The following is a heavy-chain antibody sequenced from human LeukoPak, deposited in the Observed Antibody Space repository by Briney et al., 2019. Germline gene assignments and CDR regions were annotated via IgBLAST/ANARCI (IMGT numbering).Heavy chain of an antibody. CDR1: GGSISSSSYY. V-gene: IGHV4-39*07. J-gene: IGHJ4*02. Sequence: SETLSLTCTASGGSISSSSYYWGWIRQPPGKGLEWIGSIYYSGSTYYNPSLKSRVTISVDTSKNQFSLKLSSVTAADTAVYYCARAPRDTIFGVVTAFDSWGQGTLVTVSS. CDR2: IYYSGST. D-gene: IGHD3-3*01. CDR3: ARAPRDTIFGVVTAFDS.